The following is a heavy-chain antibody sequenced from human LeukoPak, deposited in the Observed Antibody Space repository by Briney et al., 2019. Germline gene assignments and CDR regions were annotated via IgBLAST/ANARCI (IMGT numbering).Heavy chain of an antibody. D-gene: IGHD6-13*01. CDR2: MNPNSGNT. CDR3: ARGRRKQQLAGVNWFDP. Sequence: ASVKVSCKASGYTFTSYDINWVRQATGQGLEWMGWMNPNSGNTGYAQKFRGRVTMTRNTSISTAYMELSSLRSEDTAVYYCARGRRKQQLAGVNWFDPWGQGTLVTVSS. V-gene: IGHV1-8*01. J-gene: IGHJ5*02. CDR1: GYTFTSYD.